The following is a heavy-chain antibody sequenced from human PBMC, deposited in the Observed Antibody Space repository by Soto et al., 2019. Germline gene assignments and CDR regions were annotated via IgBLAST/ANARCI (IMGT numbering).Heavy chain of an antibody. J-gene: IGHJ4*02. CDR2: VSYDETSK. V-gene: IGHV3-30*04. Sequence: QVQLVESGGGVVQPGTSLRLSCVACGFTFSTYSMHWVRQAPGKGLEWVAIVSYDETSKYYTDSVRGRFTISRDNFKKTLYLQMNSLRAEDTAIYYCAREGFGFDCWGQGTLVAVSS. CDR1: GFTFSTYS. D-gene: IGHD3-10*01. CDR3: AREGFGFDC.